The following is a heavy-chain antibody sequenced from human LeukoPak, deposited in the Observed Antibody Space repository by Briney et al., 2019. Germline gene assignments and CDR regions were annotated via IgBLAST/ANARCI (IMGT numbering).Heavy chain of an antibody. CDR3: ARRGYFEFWSGYFQRLEGWFDP. CDR1: GFRFSNYW. V-gene: IGHV3-7*01. CDR2: IKQDGSEK. D-gene: IGHD3-3*01. Sequence: GGSLRLSCAASGFRFSNYWMSWVGQAPGKGLEWVANIKQDGSEKYYVDSVKGRFTVSRDNAKNSLYSEMNSLRAEDTAVYYCARRGYFEFWSGYFQRLEGWFDPWGQGTLVTVSS. J-gene: IGHJ5*02.